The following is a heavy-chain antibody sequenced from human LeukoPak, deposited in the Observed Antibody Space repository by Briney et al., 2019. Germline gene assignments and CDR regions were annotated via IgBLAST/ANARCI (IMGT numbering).Heavy chain of an antibody. Sequence: GASVKVSCKASGGTFSSYTISWVRQAPGQGLEWMGRIIPILGIANYAQRFQGRVTITADKSTSTAYMELSSLRSEDTAVYYCAREAQLVPHWFDPWGQGTLVTVSS. V-gene: IGHV1-69*04. J-gene: IGHJ5*02. CDR3: AREAQLVPHWFDP. CDR1: GGTFSSYT. CDR2: IIPILGIA. D-gene: IGHD6-6*01.